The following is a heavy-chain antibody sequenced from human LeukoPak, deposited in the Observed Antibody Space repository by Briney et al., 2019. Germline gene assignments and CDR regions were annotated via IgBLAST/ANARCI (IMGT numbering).Heavy chain of an antibody. D-gene: IGHD1-26*01. V-gene: IGHV4-59*08. CDR1: GGSISKYY. Sequence: KPSETLSLTCTVSGGSISKYYWSWIRQSPGKGLEWIGYLYYSGSFNYNPSLNSRVSMSVDTSKNLFFLKLSSVTAADTAVYYCARLSGSYYSDFDYWGQGTLVTVSS. CDR3: ARLSGSYYSDFDY. J-gene: IGHJ4*02. CDR2: LYYSGSF.